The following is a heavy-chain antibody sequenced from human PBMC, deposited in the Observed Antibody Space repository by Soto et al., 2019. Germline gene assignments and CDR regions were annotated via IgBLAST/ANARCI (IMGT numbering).Heavy chain of an antibody. CDR2: IYYSGST. V-gene: IGHV4-39*01. CDR3: ARNGWTTMVRGVYDY. J-gene: IGHJ4*02. CDR1: GGSISSSSYY. D-gene: IGHD3-10*01. Sequence: SETLSLTCTVSGGSISSSSYYWGWIRQPPGKGLEWIGSIYYSGSTYYNPSLKSRVTISVDTSKNQFSLKLSSVTAADTAVYYCARNGWTTMVRGVYDYWGQGTLVTVSS.